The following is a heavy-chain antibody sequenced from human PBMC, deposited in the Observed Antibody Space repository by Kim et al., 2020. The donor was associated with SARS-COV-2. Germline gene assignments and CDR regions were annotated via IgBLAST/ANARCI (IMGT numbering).Heavy chain of an antibody. J-gene: IGHJ4*02. Sequence: GGSLRLSCAASGFTFSGYWMSWVRQAPGKGLEWVANIRQDGNEKYHVDSVKGRFTITRDNAKSSLYLQMNSLGAEDTAVYYCARDFEDYVRGSYRHHDYWGQGTLVTVSS. CDR3: ARDFEDYVRGSYRHHDY. D-gene: IGHD3-16*02. V-gene: IGHV3-7*01. CDR1: GFTFSGYW. CDR2: IRQDGNEK.